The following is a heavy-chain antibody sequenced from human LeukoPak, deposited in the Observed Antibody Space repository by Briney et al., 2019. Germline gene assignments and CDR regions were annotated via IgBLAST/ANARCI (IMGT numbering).Heavy chain of an antibody. V-gene: IGHV4-34*01. CDR1: GDSFSGFY. CDR3: ARGPLGYGSSSSCHGPDY. J-gene: IGHJ4*02. CDR2: INHSGST. D-gene: IGHD2-2*01. Sequence: PSETLSLTCAVYGDSFSGFYWSWIRQPPGKGLEWIGEINHSGSTNYNPSLKSRVTMSADTSKNQFSLRLSSVTAADTAVYYCARGPLGYGSSSSCHGPDYWGQGTLVTVSS.